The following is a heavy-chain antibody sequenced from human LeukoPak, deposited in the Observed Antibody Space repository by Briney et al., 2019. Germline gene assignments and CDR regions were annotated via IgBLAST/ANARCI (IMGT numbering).Heavy chain of an antibody. J-gene: IGHJ6*03. CDR3: ARWYCVSNTCYHMDV. D-gene: IGHD2-2*01. Sequence: SETLSLTCTVSGGSVNSYYWSWLRQPPGEGLEWIGDIYYTGSTKYNPSLKSRVTMSVDTSKNQLSLKVSSVTAADTAVYYCARWYCVSNTCYHMDVWGKGTTVTVSS. CDR1: GGSVNSYY. CDR2: IYYTGST. V-gene: IGHV4-59*02.